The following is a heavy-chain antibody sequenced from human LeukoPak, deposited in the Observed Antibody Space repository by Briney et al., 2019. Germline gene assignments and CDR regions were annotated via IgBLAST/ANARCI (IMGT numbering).Heavy chain of an antibody. CDR3: ARASWVKLERLGNWFDP. CDR2: IYTSGST. J-gene: IGHJ5*02. CDR1: GGSISSYY. Sequence: PSETLSLTCTVSGGSISSYYWSWIRHPAAKGLERIGLIYTSGSTNYNPSLNSRVTISVDTAKNQFSLKLSSVSAADTAVYYCARASWVKLERLGNWFDPWGQGTLVTVSS. D-gene: IGHD1-1*01. V-gene: IGHV4-4*07.